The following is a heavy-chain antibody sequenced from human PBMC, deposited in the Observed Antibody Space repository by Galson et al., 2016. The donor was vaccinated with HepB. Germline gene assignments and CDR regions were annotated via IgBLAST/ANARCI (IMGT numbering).Heavy chain of an antibody. CDR1: GFTFRNYA. CDR3: TTWLSHHFDY. J-gene: IGHJ4*02. Sequence: SLRLSCAASGFTFRNYALSWVCRAPGKGVEWVSHIDGSTLYTHYADSVRGRFSIYRDNSRDTLYLQMDSLTAEDAAIYYCTTWLSHHFDYWGQGTRVTVSS. CDR2: IDGSTLYT. D-gene: IGHD6-19*01. V-gene: IGHV3-23*01.